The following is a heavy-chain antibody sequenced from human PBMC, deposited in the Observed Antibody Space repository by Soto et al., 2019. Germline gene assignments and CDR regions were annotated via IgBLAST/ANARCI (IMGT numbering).Heavy chain of an antibody. D-gene: IGHD3-22*01. V-gene: IGHV3-48*01. CDR2: ISSSSSTI. Sequence: GGSLRLSCAASGFTFSSYSMNWVRQAPGKGLEWVSYISSSSSTIYYADSVKGRFTISRDNAKNSLYLQMNSLRAEDTAVYYCVPSRGSGYYGNWFDPWGQGTLVTVSS. CDR3: VPSRGSGYYGNWFDP. J-gene: IGHJ5*02. CDR1: GFTFSSYS.